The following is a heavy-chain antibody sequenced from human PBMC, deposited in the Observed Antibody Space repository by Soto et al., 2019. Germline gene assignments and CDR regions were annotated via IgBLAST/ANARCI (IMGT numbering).Heavy chain of an antibody. CDR3: ARGASTSFPWYDY. D-gene: IGHD2-2*01. V-gene: IGHV4-59*01. Sequence: PSETLSLTCTVSGGSISSYYWSWIRQPPGKGLEWIGYIYYSGSTTYNPSLKSRVTISVDTSKNQFSLKLSSVTAADTAVYYCARGASTSFPWYDYWGQGTLVTVST. J-gene: IGHJ4*02. CDR2: IYYSGST. CDR1: GGSISSYY.